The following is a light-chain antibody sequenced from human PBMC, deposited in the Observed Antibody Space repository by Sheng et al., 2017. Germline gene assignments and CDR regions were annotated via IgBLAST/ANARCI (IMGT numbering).Light chain of an antibody. J-gene: IGLJ2*01. Sequence: SYEVTQPPSVSVSPGQTASITCSGDKLGDKYVCWYQQKPGQSPVVVIYQDNKRPSGIPERFSGSNSGNTATLTISGTQAIDEAAYYCQAWDSNTAVVFGRRDHSDRP. V-gene: IGLV3-1*01. CDR2: QDN. CDR1: KLGDKY. CDR3: QAWDSNTAVV.